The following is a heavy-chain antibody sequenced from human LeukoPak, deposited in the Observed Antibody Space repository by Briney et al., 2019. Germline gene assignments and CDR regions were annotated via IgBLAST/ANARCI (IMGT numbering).Heavy chain of an antibody. CDR1: GFTFSGYA. V-gene: IGHV3-30-3*01. CDR3: ARGMVRGVHYYYYGMDV. Sequence: GSLRLSCAASGFTFSGYAMHWVRQAPGKGLEWVAVISYDGSNKYYADSVKGRFTISRDNSKNTLYLQMNSLRAEDTAVYYCARGMVRGVHYYYYGMDVWGQGTTVTVSS. CDR2: ISYDGSNK. J-gene: IGHJ6*02. D-gene: IGHD3-10*01.